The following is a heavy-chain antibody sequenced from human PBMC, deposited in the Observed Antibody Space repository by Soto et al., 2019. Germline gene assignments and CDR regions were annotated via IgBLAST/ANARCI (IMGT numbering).Heavy chain of an antibody. Sequence: GGSLRLSCAASGFTVSRKYMSWGRQAPGKGLEWVSVIYSDGSTYYADSVKGRFTISRDNSKNTLYLQMNSLRAEDTAVYYCATERGPTYYFDYWGQGTLVTVSS. CDR1: GFTVSRKY. CDR2: IYSDGST. D-gene: IGHD2-21*01. V-gene: IGHV3-53*01. J-gene: IGHJ4*02. CDR3: ATERGPTYYFDY.